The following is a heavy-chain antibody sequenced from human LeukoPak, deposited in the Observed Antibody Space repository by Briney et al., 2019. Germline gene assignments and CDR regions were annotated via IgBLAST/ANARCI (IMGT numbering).Heavy chain of an antibody. J-gene: IGHJ4*02. CDR1: AFSFCSYA. CDR3: AKDLYPYYYDTSGSDY. CDR2: LSGSGGTT. V-gene: IGHV3-23*01. D-gene: IGHD3-22*01. Sequence: GGSLRLSCAASAFSFCSYAMSWVRQAPGKGLEWVSALSGSGGTTYYANSVKGRFTISRDNSKNTLFLQMNSLRAEDTAVYYCAKDLYPYYYDTSGSDYWGQGTLVTVSS.